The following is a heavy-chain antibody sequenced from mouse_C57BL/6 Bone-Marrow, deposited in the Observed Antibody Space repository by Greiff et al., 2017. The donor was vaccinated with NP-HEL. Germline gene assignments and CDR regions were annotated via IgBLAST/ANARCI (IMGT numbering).Heavy chain of an antibody. D-gene: IGHD2-3*01. CDR3: AVSIYDGYYVFAY. Sequence: LMESGAELVRPGSSVKLSCKDSYFAFMASAMHWVKQRPGHGLEWIGSFTMYSDATEYSENFKGKATLTANTSSSTAYMELSSLTSEDSAVYYCAVSIYDGYYVFAYWGQGTLVTVSA. CDR1: YFAFMASA. J-gene: IGHJ3*01. V-gene: IGHV1-49*01. CDR2: FTMYSDAT.